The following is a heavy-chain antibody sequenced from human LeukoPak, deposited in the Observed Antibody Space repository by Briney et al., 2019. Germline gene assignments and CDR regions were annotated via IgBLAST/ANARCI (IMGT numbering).Heavy chain of an antibody. CDR3: ARASEQQLVYYYYYMDV. CDR2: INHSGST. J-gene: IGHJ6*03. CDR1: GGSFSGYY. D-gene: IGHD6-13*01. V-gene: IGHV4-34*01. Sequence: SETLSLTCAVYGGSFSGYYWSWIRQPPGKGLEWIGEINHSGSTNYNPSLKSRVTISVDTSKNQFSLKLSSVTAADTAVYYCARASEQQLVYYYYYMDVWGKGTTVSVSS.